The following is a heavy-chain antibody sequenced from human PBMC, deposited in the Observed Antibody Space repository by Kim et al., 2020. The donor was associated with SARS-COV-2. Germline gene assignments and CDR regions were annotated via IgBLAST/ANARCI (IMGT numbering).Heavy chain of an antibody. V-gene: IGHV4-39*01. CDR3: ARHGPGTTIFDY. J-gene: IGHJ4*02. CDR2: IYYSGST. CDR1: GGSISSSSYY. Sequence: SETLSLTCTVSGGSISSSSYYWGWIRQPPGKGLEWIGSIYYSGSTYYNPSLKSRVTISVDTSKNQFSLKLSSVTAADTAVYYCARHGPGTTIFDYWGQGTLVTVSS. D-gene: IGHD1-1*01.